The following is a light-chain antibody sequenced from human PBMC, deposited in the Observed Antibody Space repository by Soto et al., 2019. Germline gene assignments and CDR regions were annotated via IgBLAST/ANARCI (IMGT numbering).Light chain of an antibody. CDR2: ATS. Sequence: IVLTQSPGTLSLSPAETATLFSPASQTVSNSFLGWYQQRPGQAPRLLMIATSKTAPGIPDRFSGSGSGTDFTLTISRLEPEDFAVYYCQEYGTSRTFGQGTKVDIK. J-gene: IGKJ1*01. V-gene: IGKV3-20*01. CDR1: QTVSNSF. CDR3: QEYGTSRT.